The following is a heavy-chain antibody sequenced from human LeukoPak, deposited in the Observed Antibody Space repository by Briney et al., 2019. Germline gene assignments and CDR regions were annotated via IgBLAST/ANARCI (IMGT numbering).Heavy chain of an antibody. CDR1: GGSLNGHY. J-gene: IGHJ5*02. CDR2: SGHRGGT. V-gene: IGHV4-34*01. D-gene: IGHD2-8*01. Sequence: PSETLSLTCAVYGGSLNGHYWSWIRQPPGKGLEWIGESGHRGGTKFNPSLKSRVTISADTSKNQFSLKMSSVTAADTAIYYCAKNGQSGFSFDPWGQGTLVTVSP. CDR3: AKNGQSGFSFDP.